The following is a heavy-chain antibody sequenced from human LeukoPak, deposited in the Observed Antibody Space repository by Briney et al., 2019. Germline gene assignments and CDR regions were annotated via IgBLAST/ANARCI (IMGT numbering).Heavy chain of an antibody. V-gene: IGHV1-18*01. Sequence: GASVKLSCTASGYTFTSYGISWVRQAPGQGLEWMGWISAYNGNTNYAQKLQGRVTMTTDTSTSTAYMELRSLRSDDTAVYYCARVQPGYFDWFDPWGQGTLVTVSS. J-gene: IGHJ5*02. CDR3: ARVQPGYFDWFDP. CDR1: GYTFTSYG. D-gene: IGHD3-9*01. CDR2: ISAYNGNT.